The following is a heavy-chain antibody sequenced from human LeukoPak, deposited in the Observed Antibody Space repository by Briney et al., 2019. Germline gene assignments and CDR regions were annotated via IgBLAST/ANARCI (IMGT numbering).Heavy chain of an antibody. CDR3: AKEEYSSGWFFDY. CDR2: ISGSGGST. V-gene: IGHV3-23*01. J-gene: IGHJ4*02. D-gene: IGHD6-19*01. Sequence: GGSLRLSCAASGFTVSSNYMSWVRQAPGKGLEWVSVISGSGGSTYYADSVKGRFTISRDNSKNTLYLQMNSLRAEDTAVYYCAKEEYSSGWFFDYWGQGTLVTVSS. CDR1: GFTVSSNY.